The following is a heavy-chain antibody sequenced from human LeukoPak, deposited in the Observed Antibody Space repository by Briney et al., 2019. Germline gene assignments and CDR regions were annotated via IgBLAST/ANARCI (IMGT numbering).Heavy chain of an antibody. D-gene: IGHD6-19*01. CDR3: ARQYSSGWYFNY. J-gene: IGHJ4*02. CDR2: IYYSGST. V-gene: IGHV4-59*01. CDR1: GGSISSYY. Sequence: SETLSFTCTVSGGSISSYYWSWIRRPPGKGLEWIGYIYYSGSTNYNPSLKSRVTISVDTSKNQFSLKLSSVTAADTAVYYCARQYSSGWYFNYWGQGTLVTVSS.